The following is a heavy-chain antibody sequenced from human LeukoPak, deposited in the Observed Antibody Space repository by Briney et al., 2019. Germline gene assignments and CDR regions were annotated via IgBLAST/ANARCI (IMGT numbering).Heavy chain of an antibody. V-gene: IGHV3-20*04. CDR1: GCTFDDYG. CDR2: INWNGGST. CDR3: ARDRAGGDIVVVPAAYDY. Sequence: GGSLRLSCAASGCTFDDYGMSWVRQAPGKGLEWVSGINWNGGSTGYADSVKGRFTISRDNAKNSLYLQMNSLRAEDTALYYCARDRAGGDIVVVPAAYDYWGQGTLVTVSS. J-gene: IGHJ4*02. D-gene: IGHD2-2*01.